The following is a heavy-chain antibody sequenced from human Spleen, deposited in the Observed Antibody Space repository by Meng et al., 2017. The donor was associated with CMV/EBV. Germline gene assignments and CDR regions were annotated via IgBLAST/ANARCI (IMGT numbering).Heavy chain of an antibody. CDR3: ARGPAGNYDHYYGMDV. CDR2: IYGGGSST. Sequence: SCKASGYTFTSYYMHWVRQAPGKGLEWVSVIYGGGSSTYYADSVKGRFTISRDNSKNRLYLQMNSLRAEDTAVYYCARGPAGNYDHYYGMDVWGQGTTVTVS. J-gene: IGHJ6*02. V-gene: IGHV3-23*03. D-gene: IGHD2-2*01. CDR1: GYTFTSYY.